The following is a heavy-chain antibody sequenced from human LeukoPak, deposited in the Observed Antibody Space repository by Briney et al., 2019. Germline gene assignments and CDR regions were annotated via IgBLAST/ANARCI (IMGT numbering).Heavy chain of an antibody. V-gene: IGHV4-59*01. CDR3: ARGVRGVTLVYFDY. D-gene: IGHD3-10*01. Sequence: SETLSLTCTVSGGSISSYYWSWIRQPPGKGLEWIGYIYYSGSTNYNPSLKSRVTLSVDTSKNQFSLKLSSVTAADTAVYYCARGVRGVTLVYFDYWGQGTLVTVSS. CDR1: GGSISSYY. J-gene: IGHJ4*02. CDR2: IYYSGST.